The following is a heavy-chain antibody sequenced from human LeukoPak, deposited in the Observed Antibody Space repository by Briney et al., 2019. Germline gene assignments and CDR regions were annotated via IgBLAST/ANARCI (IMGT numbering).Heavy chain of an antibody. J-gene: IGHJ6*04. V-gene: IGHV1-69*13. CDR1: GGTFSSYA. CDR3: AREDYGSRGYYYGMDV. Sequence: SVKVSCKASGGTFSSYAISWVRQAPGQGLEWMGGIIPIFGTANYAQKFQGRVTITADESTSTAYMELSSLRSEDTAVYYCAREDYGSRGYYYGMDVWGKGTTVTVSS. CDR2: IIPIFGTA. D-gene: IGHD3-10*01.